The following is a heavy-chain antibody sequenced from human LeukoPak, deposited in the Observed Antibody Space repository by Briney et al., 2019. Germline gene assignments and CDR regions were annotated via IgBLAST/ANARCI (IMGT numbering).Heavy chain of an antibody. CDR2: ISYDGSNK. CDR1: GFTFSSYG. J-gene: IGHJ6*02. D-gene: IGHD6-19*01. V-gene: IGHV3-30*18. CDR3: AKDRRSSGWFLDV. Sequence: PGESLRLSCAASGFTFSSYGMHWVRQAPGKGLEWVAVISYDGSNKYYADSVKGRFTISRDNSKNTLYLQMNSLRAEDTAVYYCAKDRRSSGWFLDVWGQGTTVTVSS.